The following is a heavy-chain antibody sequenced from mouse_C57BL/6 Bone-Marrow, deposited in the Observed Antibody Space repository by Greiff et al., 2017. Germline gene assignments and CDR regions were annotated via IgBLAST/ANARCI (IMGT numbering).Heavy chain of an antibody. V-gene: IGHV1-64*01. J-gene: IGHJ2*01. CDR3: ARGSSYGGYYFDY. Sequence: QVQLQQPGAELVRPGASVKLSCKVSGYNFTTSWRNWWKQGPGKGLGGIGMIHPNSGSHNYNEKFKSKATLTVDKSSSTAYMRLSSLTSEYSAVYYCARGSSYGGYYFDYWGQGTTLTVSS. CDR1: GYNFTTSW. D-gene: IGHD1-1*01. CDR2: IHPNSGSH.